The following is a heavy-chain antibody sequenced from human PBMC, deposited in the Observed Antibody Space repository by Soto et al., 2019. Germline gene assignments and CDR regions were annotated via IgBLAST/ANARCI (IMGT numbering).Heavy chain of an antibody. D-gene: IGHD3-22*01. V-gene: IGHV4-31*03. CDR2: IYYSGST. Sequence: SETLSLTCTVSGGSISSGGYYWSWIRQHPGKGLEWIGYIYYSGSTYYNPSLKSRVTISVDTSKNQFSPKLSSVTAADTAVYYCARAPSYDSSGYYLYYFDYWGQGTLVTVSS. CDR1: GGSISSGGYY. J-gene: IGHJ4*02. CDR3: ARAPSYDSSGYYLYYFDY.